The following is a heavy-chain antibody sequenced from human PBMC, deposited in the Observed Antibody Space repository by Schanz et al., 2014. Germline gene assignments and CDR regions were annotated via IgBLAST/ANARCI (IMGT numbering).Heavy chain of an antibody. CDR3: ARGRVVPAAPEFDY. D-gene: IGHD2-2*01. V-gene: IGHV4-59*01. Sequence: QVQLQESGPGLVKPSETLSLTCTVSSASIRTYYWSWIRQPPGKGLEWIGYIFFRGSTTYNPSLKSRVTISVDTSKKQFSLNLSAVTAADTAVYYCARGRVVPAAPEFDYWGQGTMVTVSS. J-gene: IGHJ3*01. CDR1: SASIRTYY. CDR2: IFFRGST.